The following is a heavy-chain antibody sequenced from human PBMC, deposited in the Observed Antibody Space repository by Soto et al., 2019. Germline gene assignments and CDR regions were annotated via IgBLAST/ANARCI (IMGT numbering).Heavy chain of an antibody. CDR1: GGSISSSSYY. J-gene: IGHJ5*02. CDR3: ARSLAAQVDWFDP. Sequence: PSETLSLTCTVSGGSISSSSYYRGWIRQPPGKGLEWIGSIYYSGSTYYNPSLKSRVTISVDTSKNQFSLKLSSVTAADTAVYYCARSLAAQVDWFDPWGQGTLVTVSS. D-gene: IGHD6-6*01. CDR2: IYYSGST. V-gene: IGHV4-39*01.